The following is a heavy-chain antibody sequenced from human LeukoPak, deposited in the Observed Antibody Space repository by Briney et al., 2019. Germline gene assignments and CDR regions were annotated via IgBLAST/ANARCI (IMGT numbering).Heavy chain of an antibody. CDR3: ARDRSTTGMGPFDY. V-gene: IGHV6-1*01. Sequence: SQTLSLTCAISGDSVSSKSAAWNWIRQSPSRGLEWLGRTYYRSKWYNDYAVSVKSRITINPDTSKNQLSLQLNSVTPEDTAVYYCARDRSTTGMGPFDYWGQGTLVTVSS. CDR2: TYYRSKWYN. CDR1: GDSVSSKSAA. J-gene: IGHJ4*02. D-gene: IGHD1-1*01.